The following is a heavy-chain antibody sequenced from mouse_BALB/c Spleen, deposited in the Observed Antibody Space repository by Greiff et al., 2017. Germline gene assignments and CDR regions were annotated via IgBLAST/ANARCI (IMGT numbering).Heavy chain of an antibody. Sequence: VQLQQSGPGLVAPSQSLSITCTVSGFSLTGYGVNWVRQPPGKGLEWLGMIWGDGSTDYNSALKSRLSISKDNSKSQVFLKMNSLQTDDTARYYCARDWAYDYDGTWFAYWGQGTLVTVSA. CDR2: IWGDGST. J-gene: IGHJ3*01. CDR1: GFSLTGYG. CDR3: ARDWAYDYDGTWFAY. D-gene: IGHD2-4*01. V-gene: IGHV2-6-7*01.